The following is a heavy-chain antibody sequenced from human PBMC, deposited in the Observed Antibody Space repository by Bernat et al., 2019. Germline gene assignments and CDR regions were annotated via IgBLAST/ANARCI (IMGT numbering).Heavy chain of an antibody. Sequence: EVQLVESGGGLVKPGGSLRLSCAASGFTFSSYSMNWVRQAPGKGLEWVSSISSSSSYIYYAESVKGRFTISRDNAKNSLYLQMNSLRVEDTDVYYCARDLLGYSDSSGYHYYYYGMDVWGQGTTVTVSS. J-gene: IGHJ6*02. CDR1: GFTFSSYS. CDR2: ISSSSSYI. V-gene: IGHV3-21*01. D-gene: IGHD3-22*01. CDR3: ARDLLGYSDSSGYHYYYYGMDV.